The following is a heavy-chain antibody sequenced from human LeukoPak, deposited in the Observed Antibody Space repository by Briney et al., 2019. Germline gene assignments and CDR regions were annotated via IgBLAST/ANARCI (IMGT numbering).Heavy chain of an antibody. CDR1: GGTFSSYA. CDR3: ARFGPDYGGYLGAQVDY. Sequence: SVKVSCKASGGTFSSYAISWVRQAPGQGLEWMGGIIPIFGTANYAQKFQGRVTITADESTSTAYMELSSLRSEDTAVYYCARFGPDYGGYLGAQVDYWGQGTLVTVSS. CDR2: IIPIFGTA. D-gene: IGHD4-17*01. J-gene: IGHJ4*02. V-gene: IGHV1-69*13.